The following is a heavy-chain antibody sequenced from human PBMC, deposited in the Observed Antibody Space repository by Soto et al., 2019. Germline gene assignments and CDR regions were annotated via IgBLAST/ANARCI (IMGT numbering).Heavy chain of an antibody. CDR2: ISYDGSNE. D-gene: IGHD3-10*01. CDR3: AKDLGQVRGVRIFDC. J-gene: IGHJ4*02. V-gene: IGHV3-30*18. Sequence: SLRLSCAASGFTFRIYDMHWVRQAPGKGLEWVAVISYDGSNEYYADSVKGRITISRDNSKNTLYLQMNSLRAEDTAVYYCAKDLGQVRGVRIFDCWGQGT. CDR1: GFTFRIYD.